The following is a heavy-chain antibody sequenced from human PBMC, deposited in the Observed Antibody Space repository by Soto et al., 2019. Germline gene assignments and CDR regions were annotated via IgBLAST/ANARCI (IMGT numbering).Heavy chain of an antibody. CDR2: ISGSGGNI. V-gene: IGHV3-23*01. CDR1: GFTFSRYA. J-gene: IGHJ4*02. Sequence: GGSLRLSCAASGFTFSRYAMGWVRQAPGKGLEWVSVISGSGGNIHYADSVKGRFTISRDNSKNTLYLQMNSLRVEDTAVYNCATQDFRGTTGTTWGQGTLVTVSS. CDR3: ATQDFRGTTGTT. D-gene: IGHD1-1*01.